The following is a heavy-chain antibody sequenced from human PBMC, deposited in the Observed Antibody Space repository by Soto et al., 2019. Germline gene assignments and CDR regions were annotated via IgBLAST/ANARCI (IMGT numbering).Heavy chain of an antibody. CDR3: AYERSGNSYDAFDV. Sequence: GASVKVCCKTSGYTFTSHDIDWVRQAPGQGLEWMGWMTPNSGKTGYAQKFQGRVTMTRNTSIATAYMELSSLRFDDTAAYYCAYERSGNSYDAFDVWGQGTMVTVSS. CDR1: GYTFTSHD. CDR2: MTPNSGKT. D-gene: IGHD5-18*01. J-gene: IGHJ3*01. V-gene: IGHV1-8*01.